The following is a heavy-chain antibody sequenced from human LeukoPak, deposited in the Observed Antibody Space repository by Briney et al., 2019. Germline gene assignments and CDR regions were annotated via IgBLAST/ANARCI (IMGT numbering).Heavy chain of an antibody. CDR1: GFTFDDYA. J-gene: IGHJ4*02. D-gene: IGHD3-3*01. CDR2: INWNGGST. CDR3: ARVKGSGYRNSIDY. Sequence: PGGSLRLSCAASGFTFDDYAMNWVRQAPGKGLEGVSGINWNGGSTYYRDSVKGRFTISRDNAKHSLYLQMNSLRAEDTALYYCARVKGSGYRNSIDYWGQGTLVTVSS. V-gene: IGHV3-20*04.